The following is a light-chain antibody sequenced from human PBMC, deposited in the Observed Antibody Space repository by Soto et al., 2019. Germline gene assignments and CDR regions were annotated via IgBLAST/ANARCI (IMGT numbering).Light chain of an antibody. Sequence: DIQLTQSPSFLSASVGDRVTITCRASQGISSYLAWYQQKPGKAPKLLIYAASTLQSGVPSRFSGSGSGTEFTLTISSLQPEDFATYYCQQSYSSPWSFGQGTKVDIK. CDR3: QQSYSSPWS. CDR1: QGISSY. CDR2: AAS. J-gene: IGKJ1*01. V-gene: IGKV1-9*01.